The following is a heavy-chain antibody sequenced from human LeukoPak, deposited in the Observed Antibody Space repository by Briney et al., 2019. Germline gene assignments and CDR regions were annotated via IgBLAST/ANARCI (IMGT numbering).Heavy chain of an antibody. J-gene: IGHJ1*01. V-gene: IGHV3-48*02. CDR2: ISSDSTTM. CDR1: GFTFSTYI. Sequence: GGSLRLSCVASGFTFSTYIMNWVCQAPGKGLEWVSYISSDSTTMNYADSVRGRFIISRDNAKSSLFLQMNSLRDEDTAVYYCARGTATTGGYFQHCGPGTLVTVSS. CDR3: ARGTATTGGYFQH. D-gene: IGHD1-1*01.